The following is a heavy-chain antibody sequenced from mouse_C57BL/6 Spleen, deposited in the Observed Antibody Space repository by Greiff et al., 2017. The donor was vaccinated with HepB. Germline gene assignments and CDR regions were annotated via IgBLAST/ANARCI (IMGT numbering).Heavy chain of an antibody. CDR3: ARVLDAMDY. D-gene: IGHD2-14*01. V-gene: IGHV1-76*01. Sequence: VKLMESGAELVRPGASVKLSCKASGYTFTDYYINWVKQRPGQGLEWIARIYPGSGNTYYNEKFKGKATLTAEKSSSTAYMQLSSLTSEDSAVYFCARVLDAMDYWGQGTSVTVSS. CDR1: GYTFTDYY. CDR2: IYPGSGNT. J-gene: IGHJ4*01.